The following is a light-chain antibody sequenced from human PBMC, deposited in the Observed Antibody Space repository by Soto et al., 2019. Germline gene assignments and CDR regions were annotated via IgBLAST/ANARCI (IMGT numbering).Light chain of an antibody. CDR1: SSDVGSYNL. CDR3: CSYAGSSTWV. Sequence: QSALTQPASVSGSPGQSITISCTGTSSDVGSYNLVSWYQQHPGKAPKLMIYEGSKRPSGVSNRFSGSKSGYTASLTISGLQAEDEADYYCCSYAGSSTWVFGGGTQLTVL. J-gene: IGLJ3*02. CDR2: EGS. V-gene: IGLV2-23*01.